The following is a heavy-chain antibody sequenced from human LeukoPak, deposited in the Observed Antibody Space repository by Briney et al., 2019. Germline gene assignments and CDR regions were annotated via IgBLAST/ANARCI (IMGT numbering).Heavy chain of an antibody. D-gene: IGHD3-16*02. CDR1: GYTFTSYG. J-gene: IGHJ3*02. CDR2: ISAYNGNT. CDR3: AGSRSDYVWGSYRYAFDI. Sequence: ASVKVSCKASGYTFTSYGISWVRQAPGQGLEWMGWISAYNGNTNYAQKLQGRVTMTTDTSTSTAYMELRSLRSDDTAVYYCAGSRSDYVWGSYRYAFDIWGQGTMVTVSS. V-gene: IGHV1-18*01.